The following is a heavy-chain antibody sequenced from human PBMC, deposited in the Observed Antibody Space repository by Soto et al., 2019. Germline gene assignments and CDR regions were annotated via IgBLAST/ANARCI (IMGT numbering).Heavy chain of an antibody. V-gene: IGHV1-18*01. CDR1: GYTFTSYG. J-gene: IGHJ3*02. CDR3: ARYEYYYDSSAEGDAFDI. D-gene: IGHD3-22*01. CDR2: ISAYNGNT. Sequence: ASVKVSCKASGYTFTSYGISWVRQAPGQGLEWMGWISAYNGNTNYAQKLQGRVTMTTDTSTSTAYMELRSLRSDDTAVYYCARYEYYYDSSAEGDAFDIWGQGTMVTVSS.